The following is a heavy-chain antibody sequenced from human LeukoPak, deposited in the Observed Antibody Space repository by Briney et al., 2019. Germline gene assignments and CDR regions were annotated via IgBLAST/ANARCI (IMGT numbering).Heavy chain of an antibody. CDR3: ASGPRNYYYSGSYHY. Sequence: PSETLSLTCGVSGVSFNSDDYYWNWIRQPPGRGLEWIGYIYYGGNTNYNPSPRSRVTISMDTSKNQFSLKVNSVTAVDTAVYFCASGPRNYYYSGSYHYWGQGTLVTVSS. J-gene: IGHJ4*02. CDR2: IYYGGNT. D-gene: IGHD3-10*01. V-gene: IGHV4-61*08. CDR1: GVSFNSDDYY.